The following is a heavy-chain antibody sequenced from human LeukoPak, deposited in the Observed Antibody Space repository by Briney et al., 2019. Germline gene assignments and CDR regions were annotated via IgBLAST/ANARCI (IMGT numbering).Heavy chain of an antibody. CDR2: IIPIFGTA. J-gene: IGHJ3*02. Sequence: GASVKVSCKASGGTFSSYAISWVRQAPGQGLEWMGGIIPIFGTANYAQKFQGRVTITTDESTSTAYMELSSLRSEDTAVYYCARDMAYYYDSSGYYNFDAFDIWGQGTMVTVSS. D-gene: IGHD3-22*01. V-gene: IGHV1-69*05. CDR3: ARDMAYYYDSSGYYNFDAFDI. CDR1: GGTFSSYA.